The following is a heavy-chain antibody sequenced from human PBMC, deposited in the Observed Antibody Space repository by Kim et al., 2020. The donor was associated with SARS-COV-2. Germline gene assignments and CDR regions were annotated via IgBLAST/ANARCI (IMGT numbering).Heavy chain of an antibody. CDR1: GYTFTSYD. CDR3: AREVTLRNYYYGMDV. Sequence: ASVKVSCKASGYTFTSYDINWVRQATGQGLEWMGWMNPNSGNTGYAQKFQGRVTMTRNTSISTAYMELSSLRSEDMAVYYCAREVTLRNYYYGMDVWGQGTTVTVSS. D-gene: IGHD2-21*02. J-gene: IGHJ6*02. CDR2: MNPNSGNT. V-gene: IGHV1-8*01.